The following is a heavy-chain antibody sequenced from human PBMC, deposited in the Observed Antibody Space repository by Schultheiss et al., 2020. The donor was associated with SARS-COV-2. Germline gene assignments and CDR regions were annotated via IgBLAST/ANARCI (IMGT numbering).Heavy chain of an antibody. D-gene: IGHD3-22*01. Sequence: GGSLRLSCSASGFTFSSYGMHWVRQAPGKGLEYVSGISSNDYSTDFADSVKGRFTISRDNSRNTVYLQMGSLRTEDTAVYFCVKDLWGSSGFYYIIDYWGQGTPVTVSS. V-gene: IGHV3-64D*06. CDR2: ISSNDYST. J-gene: IGHJ4*02. CDR3: VKDLWGSSGFYYIIDY. CDR1: GFTFSSYG.